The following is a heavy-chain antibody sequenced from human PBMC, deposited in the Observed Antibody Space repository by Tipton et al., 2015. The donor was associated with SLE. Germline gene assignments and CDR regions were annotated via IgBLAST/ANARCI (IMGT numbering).Heavy chain of an antibody. CDR3: ARGQSSSWYAYYFDY. J-gene: IGHJ4*02. CDR2: IYYSGST. V-gene: IGHV4-59*11. D-gene: IGHD6-13*01. Sequence: TLSLTCTVSGGSISSHYWSWIRQPPGKGLEWIGYIYYSGSTNYNPSLKSRVTISVDTSKNQFSLKLSSVTAADTAVYYCARGQSSSWYAYYFDYWGQGTLVTVSS. CDR1: GGSISSHY.